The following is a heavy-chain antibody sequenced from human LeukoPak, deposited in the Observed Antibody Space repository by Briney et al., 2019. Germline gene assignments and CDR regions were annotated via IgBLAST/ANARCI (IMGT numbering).Heavy chain of an antibody. V-gene: IGHV3-23*01. CDR2: ISGSGDST. CDR1: GFTFSSYA. D-gene: IGHD3-22*01. Sequence: GGSLRLSCAASGFTFSSYAMSWVRQAPGKGLEWVSAISGSGDSTYYGDSVKGRLTISRDNSKNTLYLQMNSLRAEDTAVYYCAKGGTMIVAFRDYFDYWGQGTLVTVSS. CDR3: AKGGTMIVAFRDYFDY. J-gene: IGHJ4*02.